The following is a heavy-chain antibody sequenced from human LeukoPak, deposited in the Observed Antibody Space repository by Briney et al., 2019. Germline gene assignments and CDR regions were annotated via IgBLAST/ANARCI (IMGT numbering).Heavy chain of an antibody. V-gene: IGHV3-48*03. CDR1: GFTFKSYH. CDR3: ARKRLADLGDDTSFGGTPFDS. CDR2: ITSGASVI. Sequence: GRSLRLSCVASGFTFKSYHMNWVRQAPGKGLEWLSGITSGASVIYYADSVKGRFTISRDDAKNSVFLQMSGLTVDDTAVYYCARKRLADLGDDTSFGGTPFDSWGQGTLVTVSS. D-gene: IGHD3-16*01. J-gene: IGHJ4*02.